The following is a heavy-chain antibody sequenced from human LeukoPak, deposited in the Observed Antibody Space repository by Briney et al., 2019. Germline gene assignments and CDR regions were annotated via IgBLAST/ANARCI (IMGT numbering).Heavy chain of an antibody. J-gene: IGHJ4*02. CDR2: ISGSGGST. Sequence: PGGSLRLSCAASGFTFSSYAMSWVRQAPGKGLEWVSAISGSGGSTYYADSVKGRFTISRDNSKNTLYLQMNSLRAEDTAVYYCAKASMVRGVIGLYFDYWGQGTLVTVSP. CDR3: AKASMVRGVIGLYFDY. D-gene: IGHD3-10*01. CDR1: GFTFSSYA. V-gene: IGHV3-23*01.